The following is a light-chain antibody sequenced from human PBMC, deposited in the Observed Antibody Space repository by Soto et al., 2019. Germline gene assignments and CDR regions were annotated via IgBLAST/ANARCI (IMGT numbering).Light chain of an antibody. V-gene: IGKV3-20*01. J-gene: IGKJ1*01. CDR1: QTISSNY. Sequence: EIVLTQSPGTLSLSPGDRATLSCRASQTISSNYLAGYQQKLGQAPRLLIFGASRRATGIPDRFSGSGSGTDFTLTITRLESEDFAVYYCQQYSRTPRTFGQGTKVEIK. CDR2: GAS. CDR3: QQYSRTPRT.